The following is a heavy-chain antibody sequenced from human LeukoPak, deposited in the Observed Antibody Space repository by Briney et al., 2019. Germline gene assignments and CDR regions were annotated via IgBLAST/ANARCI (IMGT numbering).Heavy chain of an antibody. CDR1: GGTFSSYA. CDR3: ARDTKYYYDSSGYYSSWFDP. Sequence: GASVKVSCKASGGTFSSYAISWVRQAPGQGLEWMGWINPNSGGTDYAQKFQGRVTMTRDTSISTAYMELSRLRSDDTAVYYCARDTKYYYDSSGYYSSWFDPWGQGTLVTVSS. J-gene: IGHJ5*02. D-gene: IGHD3-22*01. CDR2: INPNSGGT. V-gene: IGHV1-2*02.